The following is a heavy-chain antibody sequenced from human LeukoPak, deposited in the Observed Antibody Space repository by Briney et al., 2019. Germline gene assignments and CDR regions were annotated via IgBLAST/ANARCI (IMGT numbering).Heavy chain of an antibody. CDR1: GFSFSRFW. CDR2: IKEDGGEI. V-gene: IGHV3-7*05. D-gene: IGHD6-13*01. Sequence: GGSLRPSCAASGFSFSRFWMTWVRQAPGKGLEWVASIKEDGGEIYYVDSVKGRFTISRDNAQNPLFLQMTSLRAEDTAIYYCARHPDAGTVDYWGQGTLVTVSS. J-gene: IGHJ4*02. CDR3: ARHPDAGTVDY.